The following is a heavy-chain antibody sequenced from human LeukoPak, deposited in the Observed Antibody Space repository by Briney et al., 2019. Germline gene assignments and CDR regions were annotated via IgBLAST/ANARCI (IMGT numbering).Heavy chain of an antibody. V-gene: IGHV1-2*02. CDR2: INPNSGGT. Sequence: ASVKVSCKASGYTFTGYYVHWVRQAPGQGLEWMGWINPNSGGTNYAQKFQGRVTMTRDTSISTAYMELSRLRSDDTAVYYCARGTVVYYYGMDVWGQGTTVTVSS. CDR1: GYTFTGYY. CDR3: ARGTVVYYYGMDV. D-gene: IGHD3-10*01. J-gene: IGHJ6*02.